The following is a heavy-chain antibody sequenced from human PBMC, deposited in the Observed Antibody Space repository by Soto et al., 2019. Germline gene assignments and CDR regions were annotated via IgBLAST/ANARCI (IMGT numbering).Heavy chain of an antibody. V-gene: IGHV3-23*01. J-gene: IGHJ4*02. CDR2: ISGSGGST. CDR1: GFTFSSYA. D-gene: IGHD3-10*01. CDR3: AKDRLWFGEYDY. Sequence: GGSLRLSXAASGFTFSSYAMSWVRQAPGKGLEWVSAISGSGGSTYYADSVKGRFTISRDNSKNTLYLQMSSLRAEDTAVYYCAKDRLWFGEYDYWGQGTLVTVSS.